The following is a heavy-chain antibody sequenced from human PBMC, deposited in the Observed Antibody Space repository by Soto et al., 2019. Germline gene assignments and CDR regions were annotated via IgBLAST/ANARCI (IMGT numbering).Heavy chain of an antibody. Sequence: EVEVLESGGGLVQPGGSLRLSCAASGFTFSSYSMNWVRQAPGKGLEWVSYISSSSSTIYYADSVKGRFTISRDNAKNSLYLQMNSLRDEDTAVYYCARNIVGATTGWFDPWGQGTLVTVSS. CDR1: GFTFSSYS. V-gene: IGHV3-48*02. CDR2: ISSSSSTI. J-gene: IGHJ5*02. CDR3: ARNIVGATTGWFDP. D-gene: IGHD1-26*01.